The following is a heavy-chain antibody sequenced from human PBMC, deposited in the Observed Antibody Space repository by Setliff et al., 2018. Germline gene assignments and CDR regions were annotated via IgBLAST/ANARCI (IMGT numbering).Heavy chain of an antibody. CDR1: GFTFSNYA. V-gene: IGHV3-23*01. D-gene: IGHD6-13*01. CDR2: ITSSGRDT. J-gene: IGHJ6*03. CDR3: ARSRYTSRWYEMSAMDV. Sequence: HPGGSLRLSCATSGFTFSNYAMGWVRQAPGKGLEWVSVITSSGRDTYYTDSVKGRFTISRDNSKNTPYLQMNSLRAEDTAVYYCARSRYTSRWYEMSAMDVWGKGTTVTVSS.